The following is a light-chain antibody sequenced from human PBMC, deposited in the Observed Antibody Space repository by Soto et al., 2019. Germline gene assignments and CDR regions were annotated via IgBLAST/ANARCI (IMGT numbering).Light chain of an antibody. CDR3: CSYAGMSIWL. Sequence: QSALTQPRSVSGSPGQSVTISCIGSSSDVGSYNYVSWYQRHPGKGPKLIIHDVNRRPSGVPDRFSGSKSGNTASLTISGLQSEDEDDYYCCSYAGMSIWLFGGGTKVTVL. CDR1: SSDVGSYNY. V-gene: IGLV2-11*01. J-gene: IGLJ3*02. CDR2: DVN.